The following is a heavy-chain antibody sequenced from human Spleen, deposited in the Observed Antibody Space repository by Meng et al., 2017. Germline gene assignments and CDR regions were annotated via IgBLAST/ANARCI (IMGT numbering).Heavy chain of an antibody. CDR3: VKGTDSSGSYHANAFDI. CDR1: GFMFDDYA. Sequence: GGSLRLSCIASGFMFDDYAMHWVRQPPGKGLEWVSLISWEGDRTDYADSVKGRFTISRDNSKNSLYLQMNSLKPEDTALYYCVKGTDSSGSYHANAFDIWGQGRMVTVSS. CDR2: ISWEGDRT. D-gene: IGHD3-22*01. J-gene: IGHJ3*02. V-gene: IGHV3-43D*04.